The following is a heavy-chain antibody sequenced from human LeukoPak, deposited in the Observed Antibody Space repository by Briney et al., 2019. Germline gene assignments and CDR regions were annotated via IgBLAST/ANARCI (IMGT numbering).Heavy chain of an antibody. D-gene: IGHD6-13*01. CDR1: GGTFSSYA. J-gene: IGHJ5*02. Sequence: SVKVSCKASGGTFSSYAISWVRQAPGQGLEWMGRIIPIFGTANYAQKFQGRATITTDESTSTAYMELSSLRSEDTAVYYCARASLRYSSSWGFDPWGQGTLVTVSS. CDR2: IIPIFGTA. V-gene: IGHV1-69*05. CDR3: ARASLRYSSSWGFDP.